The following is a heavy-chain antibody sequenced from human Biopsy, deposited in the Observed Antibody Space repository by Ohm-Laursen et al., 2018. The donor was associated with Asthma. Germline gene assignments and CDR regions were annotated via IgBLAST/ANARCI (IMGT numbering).Heavy chain of an antibody. Sequence: SLRLSCTASRFTYEMHWVRQAPGKGLEWVAVVSYGGGVVHYADSMKGRFTISRDNAKSTLYLQVNRLRTDDTAVYFCAKRRGYSDLTDFDHWGQGTLVTVSS. D-gene: IGHD3-3*01. J-gene: IGHJ4*02. CDR3: AKRRGYSDLTDFDH. V-gene: IGHV3-30*18. CDR2: VSYGGGVV. CDR1: RFTYE.